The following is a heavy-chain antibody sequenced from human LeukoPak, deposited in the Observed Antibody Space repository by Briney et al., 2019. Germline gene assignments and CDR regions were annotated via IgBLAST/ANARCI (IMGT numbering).Heavy chain of an antibody. Sequence: GSLRLSCAASGFTSDDYAMHWVRQAPGKGLEWVSLISGDGGSTYYADSVKGRFTISRDNSKNSLYLQMNSLRTEDTALYYCANDVDTAMPRDYWGQGTLVTVSS. J-gene: IGHJ4*02. CDR2: ISGDGGST. D-gene: IGHD5-18*01. CDR1: GFTSDDYA. CDR3: ANDVDTAMPRDY. V-gene: IGHV3-43*02.